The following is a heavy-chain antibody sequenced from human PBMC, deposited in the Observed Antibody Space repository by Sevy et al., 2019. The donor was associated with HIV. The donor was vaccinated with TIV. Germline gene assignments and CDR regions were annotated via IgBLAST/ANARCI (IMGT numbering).Heavy chain of an antibody. J-gene: IGHJ4*02. CDR3: AKASIEVAATTGGVFDY. CDR2: MSESGAMT. V-gene: IGHV3-23*01. Sequence: GGSLRLSCVASGFTSSSYAMSWVRQAPGKGLEWVSSMSESGAMTYYADSVKGRFTISRDNSKSTLYLQMNSRRAEDKAIYYCAKASIEVAATTGGVFDYWGQGTLVTVSS. D-gene: IGHD6-19*01. CDR1: GFTSSSYA.